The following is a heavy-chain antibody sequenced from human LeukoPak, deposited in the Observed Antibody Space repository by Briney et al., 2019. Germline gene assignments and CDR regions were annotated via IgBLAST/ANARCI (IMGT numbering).Heavy chain of an antibody. D-gene: IGHD3-22*01. CDR2: ISSSGSTI. CDR3: ARHFNDYDSSGQVDY. CDR1: GFTFSDYY. Sequence: GGSLRLSCAVSGFTFSDYYMSWIRQAPGKGLEWVSYISSSGSTIYYADSVKGRFTISRDNAKNSLYLQMNSLRAEDTAVYYCARHFNDYDSSGQVDYWGQGTLVTVSS. J-gene: IGHJ4*02. V-gene: IGHV3-11*04.